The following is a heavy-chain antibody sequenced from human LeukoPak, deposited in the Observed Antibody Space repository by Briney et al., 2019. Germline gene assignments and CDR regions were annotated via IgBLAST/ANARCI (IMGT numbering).Heavy chain of an antibody. Sequence: SVKVSCKASGGTFSSYAISWVRQAPGQGLEWMGRIIPILGIANYAQKLQGRVTITADKSTSTAYMELSSLRSEDTAVYYCARDQRDNWNDEEFDPWGQGTLVTVSS. CDR2: IIPILGIA. CDR1: GGTFSSYA. CDR3: ARDQRDNWNDEEFDP. D-gene: IGHD1-1*01. J-gene: IGHJ5*02. V-gene: IGHV1-69*04.